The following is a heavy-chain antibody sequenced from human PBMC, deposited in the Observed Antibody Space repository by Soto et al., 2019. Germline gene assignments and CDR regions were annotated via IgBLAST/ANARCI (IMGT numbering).Heavy chain of an antibody. Sequence: ASVKVSCKASGYTFTSYCISWARQAPGQGLEWMGWISAYNSNTNYAQKLQGRVTMTTDTSTSTAYMELRSLRSDDTAVYYCARGASVTDHGEVDPWGQGTLVTVSS. CDR1: GYTFTSYC. CDR3: ARGASVTDHGEVDP. CDR2: ISAYNSNT. V-gene: IGHV1-18*04. J-gene: IGHJ5*02. D-gene: IGHD4-17*01.